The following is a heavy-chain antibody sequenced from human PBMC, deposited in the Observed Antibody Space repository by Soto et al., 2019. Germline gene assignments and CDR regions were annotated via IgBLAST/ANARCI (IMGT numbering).Heavy chain of an antibody. CDR2: ISYDGSNK. J-gene: IGHJ4*02. CDR1: GFTFSSYG. D-gene: IGHD2-2*01. Sequence: GGSLRLSCAASGFTFSSYGMHWVRQAPGKGLEWVAVISYDGSNKYYADSVKGRFTISRDNSKNTLYLQMNSLRAEDTAVYYCAKDACSSTSCHIFDYWGQGTLVTVS. CDR3: AKDACSSTSCHIFDY. V-gene: IGHV3-30*18.